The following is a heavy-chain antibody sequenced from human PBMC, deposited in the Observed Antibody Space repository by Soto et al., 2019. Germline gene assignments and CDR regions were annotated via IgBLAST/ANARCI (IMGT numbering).Heavy chain of an antibody. V-gene: IGHV4-38-2*02. J-gene: IGHJ4*02. CDR2: IYHTGST. CDR3: ARETKYYDFWSGYYTRGDQAGHYFDY. D-gene: IGHD3-3*01. CDR1: GHSISSGFYY. Sequence: WETLSLTCTVSGHSISSGFYYWGWIRQPPGKGLEWIGSIYHTGSTYYNPSLKSRVTMSVDTSKNQLSLKLSSVTAADTAVYYCARETKYYDFWSGYYTRGDQAGHYFDYWGQGTLVTVSS.